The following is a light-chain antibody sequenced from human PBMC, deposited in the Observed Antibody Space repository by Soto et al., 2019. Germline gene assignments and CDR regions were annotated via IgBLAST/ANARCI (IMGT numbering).Light chain of an antibody. CDR3: AAWDDSLNGYV. J-gene: IGLJ1*01. CDR1: SSNIGINT. Sequence: LTQPPSASETPGQRVTISCSGSSSNIGINTVDWFQQLPGTAPKLLIYNNNQRPSGVPDRFSGSTSGTSASLAISGLQSEDESDYYCAAWDDSLNGYVFGTGTKVTVL. CDR2: NNN. V-gene: IGLV1-44*01.